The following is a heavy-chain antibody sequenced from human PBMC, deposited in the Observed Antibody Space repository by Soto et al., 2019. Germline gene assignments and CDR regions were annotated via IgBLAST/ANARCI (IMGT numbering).Heavy chain of an antibody. V-gene: IGHV1-8*01. CDR1: GYTFTSYD. Sequence: ASVKVSCKASGYTFTSYDINWVRQATGQGLEWMGWMNPSSGNTGYSQKFQGRVTITRDTSASTAYMELSSLRSEDTAVYYCASEYCGGDCYSAARYGMDVWGQGTTVTVSS. CDR3: ASEYCGGDCYSAARYGMDV. CDR2: MNPSSGNT. J-gene: IGHJ6*02. D-gene: IGHD2-21*02.